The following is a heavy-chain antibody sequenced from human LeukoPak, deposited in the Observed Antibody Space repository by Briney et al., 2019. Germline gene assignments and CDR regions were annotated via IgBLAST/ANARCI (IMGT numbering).Heavy chain of an antibody. V-gene: IGHV4-39*01. J-gene: IGHJ2*01. CDR3: ARGASLEQLVPFYWYFDL. Sequence: SETLSLTCTVSGGSISSSSYYWGWIRQPPGKGLECIGSIYYSGSTYYNPSLKSRVTISVDTSKNQFSLKLSSVTAADTAVYYCARGASLEQLVPFYWYFDLWGRGTLVTVSS. CDR2: IYYSGST. CDR1: GGSISSSSYY. D-gene: IGHD6-6*01.